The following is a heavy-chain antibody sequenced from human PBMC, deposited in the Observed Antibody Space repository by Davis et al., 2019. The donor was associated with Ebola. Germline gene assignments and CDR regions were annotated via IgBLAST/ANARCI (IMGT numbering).Heavy chain of an antibody. CDR1: GGSISSYY. Sequence: SETLSLTCTVSGGSISSYYWSWIRQPPGKGLEWIGYIYYSGSTNYNPSLKSRVTISVDTSKNQFSLKLSSVTAADTAVYYCARHGNSGYDSLLVNWFDPWGQGTLVTVSS. V-gene: IGHV4-59*01. CDR3: ARHGNSGYDSLLVNWFDP. D-gene: IGHD5-12*01. CDR2: IYYSGST. J-gene: IGHJ5*02.